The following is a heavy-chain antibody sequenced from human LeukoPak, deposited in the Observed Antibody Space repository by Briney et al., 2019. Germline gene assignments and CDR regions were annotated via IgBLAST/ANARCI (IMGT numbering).Heavy chain of an antibody. CDR2: INAGNGNT. V-gene: IGHV1-3*01. Sequence: GASVKVSCKASGYTFTSYAMHWVRQAPGQGLEWMGWINAGNGNTKYSQKFQGRVTITRDTSASTAYMELSSLRSEDTAVYYCARVDIVVVVAAPFSDYYGMDVWGQGTTVTVSS. CDR3: ARVDIVVVVAAPFSDYYGMDV. CDR1: GYTFTSYA. D-gene: IGHD2-15*01. J-gene: IGHJ6*02.